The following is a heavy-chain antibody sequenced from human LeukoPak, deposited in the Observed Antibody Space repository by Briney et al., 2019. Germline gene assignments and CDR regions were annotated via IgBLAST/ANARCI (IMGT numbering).Heavy chain of an antibody. CDR3: AKVRPSHDFVWGSFDY. D-gene: IGHD3-16*01. CDR2: VSPDGSMK. V-gene: IGHV3-33*06. J-gene: IGHJ4*02. CDR1: GFAFSSHG. Sequence: HPGGSLRLSCAASGFAFSSHGMHWVRQAPGKGLEWVAVVSPDGSMKYYADSMKGRFTISRDNSKDTLYLQMNSLRVEDTAVYYCAKVRPSHDFVWGSFDYWGQGTLVTVSS.